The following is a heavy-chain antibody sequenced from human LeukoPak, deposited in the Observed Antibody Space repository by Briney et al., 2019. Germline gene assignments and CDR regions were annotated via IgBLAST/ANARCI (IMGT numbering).Heavy chain of an antibody. CDR2: IYYIGST. CDR1: GGSISRSNYY. V-gene: IGHV4-39*07. J-gene: IGHJ4*02. Sequence: PSETLSLTCTVSGGSISRSNYYWGWIRQPPGKGLEWIGSIYYIGSTYYNPSLKSRVTISVDTSKNQFSLKPSSVTAADTAVYYCARVYRYSGSYYFRYWGQGTLVTVSS. D-gene: IGHD1-26*01. CDR3: ARVYRYSGSYYFRY.